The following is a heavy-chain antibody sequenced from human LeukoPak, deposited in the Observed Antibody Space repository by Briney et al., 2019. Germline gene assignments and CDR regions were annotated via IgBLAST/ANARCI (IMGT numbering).Heavy chain of an antibody. D-gene: IGHD5-12*01. CDR1: GFSLRGYY. V-gene: IGHV1-2*02. CDR2: MYFNSGAT. Sequence: ASVKVSCKASGFSLRGYYVQWVRQVPGQGLEWVGWMYFNSGATRYAPKFQGRVTLTGDTSTNTIYMELSGLGSDDTAMYYCAREGSSASGQDWYAFDIWGQEIMVTVSS. CDR3: AREGSSASGQDWYAFDI. J-gene: IGHJ3*02.